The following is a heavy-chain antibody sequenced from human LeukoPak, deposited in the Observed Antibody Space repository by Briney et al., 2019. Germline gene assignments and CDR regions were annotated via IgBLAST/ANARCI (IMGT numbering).Heavy chain of an antibody. J-gene: IGHJ6*03. CDR3: AKALPISSSWYSTFDYYYYMDV. CDR2: ISTSSSTI. Sequence: GGSLRLSCAASGFTFSSYSMNWVRQAPGKGLEWVSYISTSSSTIYYADSVKGRFTISRDNAKNSLYLQMNSLRAEDTAVYYCAKALPISSSWYSTFDYYYYMDVWGKGTTVTVSS. D-gene: IGHD6-13*01. V-gene: IGHV3-48*01. CDR1: GFTFSSYS.